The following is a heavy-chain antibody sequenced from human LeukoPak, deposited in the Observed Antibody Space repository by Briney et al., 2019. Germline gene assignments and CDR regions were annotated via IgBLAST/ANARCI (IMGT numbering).Heavy chain of an antibody. D-gene: IGHD3-3*01. CDR1: GFPFTLYN. V-gene: IGHV3-48*04. CDR3: ARDVSTYYDFWSGPGN. J-gene: IGHJ4*02. CDR2: ISSSTNTI. Sequence: GGSLRLSCEVSGFPFTLYNMNWVRQAPGKGLEWHSYISSSTNTIYYADSVKGRFTISRDNAKNSLYLQMNSLRAEDTAVYYCARDVSTYYDFWSGPGNWGQGTLVTASS.